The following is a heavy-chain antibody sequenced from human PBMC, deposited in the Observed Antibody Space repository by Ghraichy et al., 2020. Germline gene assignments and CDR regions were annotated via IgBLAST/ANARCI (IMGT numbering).Heavy chain of an antibody. V-gene: IGHV1-18*01. CDR1: GYTFTSYG. J-gene: IGHJ6*02. CDR2: ISAYNGNT. CDR3: ARDLTFSPIVVVAATDYYYGMDV. Sequence: ASVKVSCKASGYTFTSYGISWVRQAPGQGLEWMGWISAYNGNTNYAQKLQGRVTMTTDTSTSTAYMELRSLRSDDTAVYYCARDLTFSPIVVVAATDYYYGMDVWGQGTTVTVSS. D-gene: IGHD2-15*01.